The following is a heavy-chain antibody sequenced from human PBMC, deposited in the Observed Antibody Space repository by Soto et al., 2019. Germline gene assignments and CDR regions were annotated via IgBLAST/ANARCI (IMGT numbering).Heavy chain of an antibody. Sequence: GESLKISCKGSGYSFTSYWIGWVRQMPGKGLEWMGIIYHGDSDTRYSPSFQGQATIPADKSISTAYLQWSSLKASDTAMYYCARHTTTNGLDYYYYYGMDVWGQGTTVTVSS. D-gene: IGHD1-1*01. CDR2: IYHGDSDT. J-gene: IGHJ6*02. CDR3: ARHTTTNGLDYYYYYGMDV. CDR1: GYSFTSYW. V-gene: IGHV5-51*01.